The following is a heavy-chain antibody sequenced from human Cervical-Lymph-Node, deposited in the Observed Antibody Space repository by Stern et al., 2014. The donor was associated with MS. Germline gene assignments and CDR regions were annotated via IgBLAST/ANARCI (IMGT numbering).Heavy chain of an antibody. Sequence: EVQLVESGGGSVKPGESLRLSCAGSGFTFSNAWMSWVRQAPGKGLEWVGRIKTKTDGVTQYAASVRGRFTISRDDAEKTVFLEMNSLKREDTGVYYCQASIAPSYWGQGTLVNVSS. D-gene: IGHD6-6*01. CDR3: QASIAPSY. CDR1: GFTFSNAW. CDR2: IKTKTDGVT. J-gene: IGHJ4*02. V-gene: IGHV3-15*01.